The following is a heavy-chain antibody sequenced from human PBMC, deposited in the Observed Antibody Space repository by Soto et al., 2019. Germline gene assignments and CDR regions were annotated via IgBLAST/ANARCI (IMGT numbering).Heavy chain of an antibody. CDR3: ARWIVVARGSYYSAMDV. V-gene: IGHV4-30-4*08. D-gene: IGHD5-12*01. Sequence: SETLSLTCSVSGGSFSSSGYYWSWIRQPPGKGLEWIGYILYSGTAYYNPSLKSRVTISIDTSKYQFSLRLTSVTAADTAVYYCARWIVVARGSYYSAMDVWGQGTSVTVSS. CDR1: GGSFSSSGYY. CDR2: ILYSGTA. J-gene: IGHJ6*02.